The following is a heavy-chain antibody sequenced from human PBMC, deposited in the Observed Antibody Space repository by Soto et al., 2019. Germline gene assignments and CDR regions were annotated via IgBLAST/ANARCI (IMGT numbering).Heavy chain of an antibody. CDR2: INHSGST. CDR1: GGSFSGYY. Sequence: LSLTCAVYGGSFSGYYWSWIRQPPGKGLEWIGEINHSGSTNYNPSLKSRVTISVDTSKNQFSLKLSSVTAADTAVYYCASTTTIRDFDYWGQGTLVTVPQ. D-gene: IGHD5-12*01. CDR3: ASTTTIRDFDY. J-gene: IGHJ4*02. V-gene: IGHV4-34*01.